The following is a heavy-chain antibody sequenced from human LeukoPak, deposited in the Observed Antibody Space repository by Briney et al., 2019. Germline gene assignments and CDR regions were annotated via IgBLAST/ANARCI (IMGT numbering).Heavy chain of an antibody. V-gene: IGHV4-34*01. CDR2: INHSGST. CDR3: ARARYDFWSGFSVRIGIPDAFDI. Sequence: PSETLSLTCAVYGGSFSGYYWSWIRQPPGKGLEWIGEINHSGSTNYNPSLKSRVTISVDTSKNQFSLKLSSVTAADTAVYYCARARYDFWSGFSVRIGIPDAFDIWGQGTMVTVSS. CDR1: GGSFSGYY. D-gene: IGHD3-3*01. J-gene: IGHJ3*02.